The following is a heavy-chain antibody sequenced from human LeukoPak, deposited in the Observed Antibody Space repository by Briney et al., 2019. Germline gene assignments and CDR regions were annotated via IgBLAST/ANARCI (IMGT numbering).Heavy chain of an antibody. CDR3: ARGDDILTGRFDY. CDR1: GGTFSSYA. Sequence: ASVEVSCKASGGTFSSYAISWVRQAPGQGLEWMGGIIPVLGTANYAQKFQGRVTITADESTSTAYMELSSLRSEDTAVYYCARGDDILTGRFDYWGQGTLVTVSS. V-gene: IGHV1-69*13. D-gene: IGHD3-9*01. CDR2: IIPVLGTA. J-gene: IGHJ4*02.